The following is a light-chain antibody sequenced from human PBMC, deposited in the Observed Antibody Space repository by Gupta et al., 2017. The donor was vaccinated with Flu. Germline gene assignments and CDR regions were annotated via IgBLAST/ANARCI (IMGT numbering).Light chain of an antibody. V-gene: IGKV2-28*01. CDR3: RQGVQTPVA. Sequence: DIVMTQSPLSLPVTPGEPASISCRSSQSLLHNNGYNYLDWYLQKPGQSPQLLIYLGSNRASGVPDRFSGSGSGTDFTFKISRVEAEDVGMYYCRQGVQTPVAFGQGTKVEIK. CDR2: LGS. J-gene: IGKJ1*01. CDR1: QSLLHNNGYNY.